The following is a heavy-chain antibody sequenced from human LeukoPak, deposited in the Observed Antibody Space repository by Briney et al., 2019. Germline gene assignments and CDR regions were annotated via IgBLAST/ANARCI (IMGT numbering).Heavy chain of an antibody. V-gene: IGHV1-69*05. CDR2: IIPIFGTA. Sequence: SVKVSCKASGGTFSSYAISWVRQAPGQGLEWMGGIIPIFGTANYAQKFQGRATITTDESTSTAYMELSSLRSEDTAVYYCARDRNGIGPAGIMVRAGYYMDVWGKGTTVTVSS. CDR3: ARDRNGIGPAGIMVRAGYYMDV. J-gene: IGHJ6*03. D-gene: IGHD3-10*01. CDR1: GGTFSSYA.